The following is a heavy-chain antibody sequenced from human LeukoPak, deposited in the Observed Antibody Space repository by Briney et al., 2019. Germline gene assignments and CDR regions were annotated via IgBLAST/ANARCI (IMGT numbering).Heavy chain of an antibody. CDR1: GGSIDSRNW. Sequence: KPSETLSLTCAVSGGSIDSRNWWTWVRQPPGKGLEWIGEINHSGSTNYNPSLKSRVTISVDTSKNQFSLKLSSVTAADTAVYYCARRVYSYGLDRSYYYYYYMDVWGKGTTVTISS. J-gene: IGHJ6*03. V-gene: IGHV4-4*02. CDR3: ARRVYSYGLDRSYYYYYYMDV. D-gene: IGHD5-18*01. CDR2: INHSGST.